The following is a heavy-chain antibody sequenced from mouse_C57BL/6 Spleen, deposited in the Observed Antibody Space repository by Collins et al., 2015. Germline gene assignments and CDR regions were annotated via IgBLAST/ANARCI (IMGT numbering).Heavy chain of an antibody. CDR1: GYTFTSYW. CDR2: IDPNSGGT. D-gene: IGHD3-1*01. J-gene: IGHJ1*03. V-gene: IGHV1-72*01. Sequence: QVQLQQPGAELVKPGASVKLSCKASGYTFTSYWMHWVEQRPGRGLEWIGRIDPNSGGTKYNEKFKSKATPLTVDKPSSTAYMQLSSLTSEDSVVYYCASGYFDVWGTGTTVTVSS. CDR3: ASGYFDV.